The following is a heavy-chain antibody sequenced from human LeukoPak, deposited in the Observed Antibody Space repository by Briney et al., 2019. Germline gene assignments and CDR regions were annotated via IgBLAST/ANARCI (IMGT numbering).Heavy chain of an antibody. Sequence: GGSLRLSCAASGFTFSSYSMNWVRQAPGKGLEWVSSISSSSSYIYYADSVKGRFTISRDNAKNSLYLQMNSLRAEDTAVYYCAREDILVGATDYWGQGTLVTVSS. CDR1: GFTFSSYS. V-gene: IGHV3-21*04. J-gene: IGHJ4*02. CDR2: ISSSSSYI. CDR3: AREDILVGATDY. D-gene: IGHD1-26*01.